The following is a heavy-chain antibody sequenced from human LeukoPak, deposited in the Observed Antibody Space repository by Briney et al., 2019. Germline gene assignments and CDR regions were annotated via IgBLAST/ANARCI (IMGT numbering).Heavy chain of an antibody. CDR1: GGSISSYY. Sequence: SETLSLTCTVSGGSISSYYWSWIRQPPGKGLEGIGYIYYSGSTNYNPSLKSRVNISVDKSKNQFSLKLSSVTAADTAVYYCARAQITTSGSNWFHPWGQGTLVTVS. CDR2: IYYSGST. V-gene: IGHV4-59*01. CDR3: ARAQITTSGSNWFHP. D-gene: IGHD4-11*01. J-gene: IGHJ5*02.